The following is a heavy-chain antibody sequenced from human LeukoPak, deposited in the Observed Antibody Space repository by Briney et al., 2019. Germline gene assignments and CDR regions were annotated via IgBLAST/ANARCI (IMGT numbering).Heavy chain of an antibody. CDR3: ARSAKYSSSWYHYYYGMDV. J-gene: IGHJ6*02. CDR1: GYTFTSYD. D-gene: IGHD6-13*01. V-gene: IGHV1-8*01. CDR2: MNPNSGNT. Sequence: GASVKVSCKASGYTFTSYDINWVRQATGQGLEWMGWMNPNSGNTGYAQKFQGRVTMTRNTSISTAYMELSSLRSEDTAVYYCARSAKYSSSWYHYYYGMDVWGQGTTVTVSS.